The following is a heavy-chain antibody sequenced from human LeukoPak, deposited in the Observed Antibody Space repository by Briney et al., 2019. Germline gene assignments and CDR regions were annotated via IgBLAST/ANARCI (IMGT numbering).Heavy chain of an antibody. Sequence: GASVKVSCKASGYTFTGYYMHWVRQAPGQGLEWMAWINPNSGGTKYAQKFQGRVTMTRDTSISTGYMELRRLRSDDTAVYYCARAVWNYPDYWGQGTLVTVSS. V-gene: IGHV1-2*02. CDR1: GYTFTGYY. D-gene: IGHD1-7*01. CDR2: INPNSGGT. J-gene: IGHJ4*02. CDR3: ARAVWNYPDY.